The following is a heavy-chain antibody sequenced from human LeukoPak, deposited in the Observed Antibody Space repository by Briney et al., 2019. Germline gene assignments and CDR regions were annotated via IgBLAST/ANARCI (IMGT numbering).Heavy chain of an antibody. Sequence: GGSLRLSCAGSGFTFSSYGMHWVRQAPGKGLEWVAVISYDGSNKYYADSVKGRFTISRDNSKNTLYLQMNSLRAEDTAVYYCAKERNRYYYDSSGFDYWGQGTLVTVSS. D-gene: IGHD3-22*01. CDR3: AKERNRYYYDSSGFDY. V-gene: IGHV3-30*18. CDR2: ISYDGSNK. J-gene: IGHJ4*02. CDR1: GFTFSSYG.